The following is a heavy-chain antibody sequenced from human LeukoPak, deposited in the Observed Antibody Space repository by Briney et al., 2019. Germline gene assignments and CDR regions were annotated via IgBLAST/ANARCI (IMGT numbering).Heavy chain of an antibody. CDR1: GYTFTSYG. CDR3: AREEGQYYYDSRSSFDI. J-gene: IGHJ3*02. Sequence: GASVKVSCKASGYTFTSYGISWVRQAPGQGLEWMGIINPSGGSTSYAQKFQGRVTMTRDMSTSTVYMELSSLRSEDTAVYYCAREEGQYYYDSRSSFDIWGQGTMVTVSS. V-gene: IGHV1-46*01. D-gene: IGHD3-22*01. CDR2: INPSGGST.